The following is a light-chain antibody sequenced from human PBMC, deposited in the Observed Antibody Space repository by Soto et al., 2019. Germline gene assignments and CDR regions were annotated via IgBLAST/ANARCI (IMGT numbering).Light chain of an antibody. V-gene: IGLV2-8*01. CDR2: EVS. CDR1: SSDVGGYNY. Sequence: QSVLTQPPSASGSPGQSVTISCTGTSSDVGGYNYVSWYQQHPGKAPKLVIYEVSKRPSGVPDRFSGSKSGNTASLTVSGLQAEDEADYYCSSYEGSNNVVFGGGTKVTVL. CDR3: SSYEGSNNVV. J-gene: IGLJ2*01.